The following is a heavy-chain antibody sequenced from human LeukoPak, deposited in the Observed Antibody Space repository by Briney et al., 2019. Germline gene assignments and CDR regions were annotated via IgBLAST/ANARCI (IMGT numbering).Heavy chain of an antibody. Sequence: ASVKVSCKVSGYRITEVSIHWVRQAPGKGHEWMGGFDTDDGETKYVQKFQGRVSMSEDTSTDTAYIELSSLGSEDTAVYYCAAYFYDSSGYYAFLEYWGQGTLVTVST. D-gene: IGHD3-22*01. J-gene: IGHJ4*02. V-gene: IGHV1-24*01. CDR3: AAYFYDSSGYYAFLEY. CDR2: FDTDDGET. CDR1: GYRITEVS.